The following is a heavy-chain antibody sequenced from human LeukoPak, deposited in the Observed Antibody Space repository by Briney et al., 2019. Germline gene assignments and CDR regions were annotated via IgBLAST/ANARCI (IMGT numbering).Heavy chain of an antibody. V-gene: IGHV1-69*04. CDR3: AREGSGSYYSDHAFDI. CDR1: GYTFTSYG. D-gene: IGHD3-10*01. J-gene: IGHJ3*02. CDR2: IIPILGIA. Sequence: ASVKVSCKASGYTFTSYGISWVRQAPGQGLEWMGRIIPILGIANYAQKFQGRVTITADKSTSTAYMELSSLRSEDTAVYYCAREGSGSYYSDHAFDIWGQGTMVTVSS.